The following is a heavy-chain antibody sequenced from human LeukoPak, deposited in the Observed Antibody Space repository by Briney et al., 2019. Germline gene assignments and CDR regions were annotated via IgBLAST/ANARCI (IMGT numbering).Heavy chain of an antibody. Sequence: GGSLRLSCAASGFTFSSYGMHWVSQAPGKGLEWVALISYDGGNKYYADSVKGRFTISRDNSKNTLYLQMNSLRAEDTAVYYCAKGFSGWYYFDYWGQGTLVTVSS. CDR1: GFTFSSYG. V-gene: IGHV3-30*18. J-gene: IGHJ4*02. D-gene: IGHD6-19*01. CDR3: AKGFSGWYYFDY. CDR2: ISYDGGNK.